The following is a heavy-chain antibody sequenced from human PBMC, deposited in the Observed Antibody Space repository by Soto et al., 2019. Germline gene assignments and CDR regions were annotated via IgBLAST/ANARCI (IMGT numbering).Heavy chain of an antibody. V-gene: IGHV4-39*01. CDR3: TRLTGYSSSWYPGRFFDF. D-gene: IGHD6-13*01. Sequence: SETLSLTCTVSGGSISSSSYYWGWIRQPPGKGLEWIGSIYYSGSTYYNPSLKSRVTISVDTSKNQFSLKLSSVTAADTAVYYCTRLTGYSSSWYPGRFFDFWGQGTLVTVSS. CDR1: GGSISSSSYY. J-gene: IGHJ4*02. CDR2: IYYSGST.